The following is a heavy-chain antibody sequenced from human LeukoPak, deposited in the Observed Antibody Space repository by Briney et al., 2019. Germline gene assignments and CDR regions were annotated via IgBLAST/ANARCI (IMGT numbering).Heavy chain of an antibody. J-gene: IGHJ4*02. Sequence: GGSLRLSCAASGFTFSGYSMSWVRQAPGKGLEWVAGLGRTGEYKYYADSVKGRFTISRDNSKDTVSLQMNSLRAEDTAVYYCAKGGYDWGFDYWGQGTLVTVSS. CDR2: LGRTGEYK. CDR3: AKGGYDWGFDY. D-gene: IGHD5-12*01. CDR1: GFTFSGYS. V-gene: IGHV3-23*01.